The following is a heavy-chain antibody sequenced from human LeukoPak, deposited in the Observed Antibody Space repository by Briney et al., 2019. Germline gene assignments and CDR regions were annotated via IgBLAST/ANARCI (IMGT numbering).Heavy chain of an antibody. CDR3: ASGGKSHGLICIG. CDR2: INIDGRST. J-gene: IGHJ4*02. Sequence: GRSLRLSCAASGFTFSSDWMHSVRQEPGKGLVWVSRINIDGRSTTDADSVKSRFTISRDNAKNPLYLQMNSLRAEDTAVYYCASGGKSHGLICIGWGQGTLVTASS. D-gene: IGHD3-16*02. CDR1: GFTFSSDW. V-gene: IGHV3-74*01.